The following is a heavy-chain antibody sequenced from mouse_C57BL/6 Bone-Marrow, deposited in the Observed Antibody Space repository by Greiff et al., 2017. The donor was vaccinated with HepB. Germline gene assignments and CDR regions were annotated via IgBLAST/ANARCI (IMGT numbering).Heavy chain of an antibody. J-gene: IGHJ2*01. CDR3: ARDYYGSSLFDY. CDR2: IDASDSYP. CDR1: GYTFTSYW. V-gene: IGHV1-69*01. Sequence: QVQLQQPGAELVMPGASVKLSCKASGYTFTSYWMHWVKQRPGQGLEWIGEIDASDSYPNYNQKFKGKSTLTVDKSSSTAYMQLSSLTSEDSAVYYCARDYYGSSLFDYWGQGTTLTVSS. D-gene: IGHD1-1*01.